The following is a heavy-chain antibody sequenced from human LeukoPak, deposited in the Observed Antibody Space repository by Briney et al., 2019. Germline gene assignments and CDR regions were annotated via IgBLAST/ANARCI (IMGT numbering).Heavy chain of an antibody. CDR2: ISYDGRNK. Sequence: GGSLRLSCAASGFTFSSYGMHWVRQAPGKGLEWVAAISYDGRNKEYVDSVKGRFTISRDNSKNTLYLQMNSLRAEDTAVYYCAKTRTIYDSSGYYYYFDYWGQGTLVTVSS. V-gene: IGHV3-30*18. CDR1: GFTFSSYG. D-gene: IGHD3-22*01. CDR3: AKTRTIYDSSGYYYYFDY. J-gene: IGHJ4*02.